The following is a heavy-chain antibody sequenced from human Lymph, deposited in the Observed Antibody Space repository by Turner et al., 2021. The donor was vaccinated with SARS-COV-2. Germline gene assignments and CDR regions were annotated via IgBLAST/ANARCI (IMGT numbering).Heavy chain of an antibody. D-gene: IGHD3-10*01. CDR2: ISYDGSNK. CDR1: GFIFSSYA. J-gene: IGHJ4*02. Sequence: QVQLVESGGGVVQPGRSLRLSCAAPGFIFSSYAMYWVRQAPGKGLEWVAVISYDGSNKFSADSVKGRFTIYRDNSKNTLYLQMNSLRAEDTAVYYCARGDYYGSGSFPGKTFDYWGQGTLVTVSS. V-gene: IGHV3-30-3*01. CDR3: ARGDYYGSGSFPGKTFDY.